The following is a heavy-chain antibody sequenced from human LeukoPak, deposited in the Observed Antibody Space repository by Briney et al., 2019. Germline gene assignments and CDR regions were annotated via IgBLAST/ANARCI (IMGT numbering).Heavy chain of an antibody. J-gene: IGHJ4*02. Sequence: GGSLRLSCEASGFTFSNYAMSWVRQAPGKGLEWVANIKQDGSEKYYVDSVKGRFTISRDNAKNSLYLQMNSLRAEDTAVYYCARIPRYFDWLSAEFDYWGQGTLVTVSS. CDR1: GFTFSNYA. CDR2: IKQDGSEK. CDR3: ARIPRYFDWLSAEFDY. D-gene: IGHD3-9*01. V-gene: IGHV3-7*01.